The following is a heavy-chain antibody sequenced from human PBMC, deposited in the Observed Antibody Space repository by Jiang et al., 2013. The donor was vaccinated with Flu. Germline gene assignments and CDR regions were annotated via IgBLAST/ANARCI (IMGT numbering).Heavy chain of an antibody. CDR3: ARANKGALYYYDSSGYYNSHP. CDR2: ISAYNGNT. CDR1: GYTFTSYG. D-gene: IGHD3-22*01. Sequence: GAEVKKPGASVKVSCKASGYTFTSYGISWVRQAPGQGLEWMEWISAYNGNTNYAQKLQGRVTMTTDTSTSTAYMELRSLRSDDTAVYYCARANKGALYYYDSSGYYNSHPWGQGTLVTVSS. J-gene: IGHJ5*02. V-gene: IGHV1-18*01.